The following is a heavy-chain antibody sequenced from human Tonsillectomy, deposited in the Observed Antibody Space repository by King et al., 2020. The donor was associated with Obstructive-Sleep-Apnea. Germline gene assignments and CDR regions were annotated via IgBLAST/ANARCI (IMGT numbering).Heavy chain of an antibody. CDR1: GGSISSAGYY. CDR2: IYYSGTT. CDR3: ASRTPDGSAYFY. D-gene: IGHD3-22*01. V-gene: IGHV4-31*03. J-gene: IGHJ4*02. Sequence: MPLQESGPGLVKPSQTLSLSCSVSGGSISSAGYYWSWIRQHPGKGLEWIGDIYYSGTTHYNSSLKSRITISADTSKNQFSLKLSSVTAADTAVYYCASRTPDGSAYFYWGQGTLVTVSS.